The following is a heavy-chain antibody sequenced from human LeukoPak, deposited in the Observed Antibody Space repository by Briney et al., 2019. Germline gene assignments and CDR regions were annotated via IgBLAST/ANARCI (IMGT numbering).Heavy chain of an antibody. V-gene: IGHV3-7*01. CDR1: GFTLSTSW. Sequence: PGGSLTLSCEASGFTLSTSWMSWVRQAPGKGLEWVANIKQDGSEKHYVDSVKGRFTISRDNAKNSLYLQMNSLRAEDTAVYYCARPRWLQFGPHDSWGQGSLVTVSS. D-gene: IGHD5-24*01. CDR2: IKQDGSEK. CDR3: ARPRWLQFGPHDS. J-gene: IGHJ5*02.